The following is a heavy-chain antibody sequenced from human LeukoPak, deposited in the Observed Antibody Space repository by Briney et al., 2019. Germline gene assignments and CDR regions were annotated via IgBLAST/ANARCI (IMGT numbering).Heavy chain of an antibody. D-gene: IGHD3-9*01. CDR2: IYYSGST. CDR1: GGSISSSSYY. V-gene: IGHV4-39*01. Sequence: SETLSLTCTVSGGSISSSSYYRGWIRQPPGKGLEWIGSIYYSGSTYYNPSLKSRVTISVDTSKDQFSLKLSSVTAADTAVYYCARVGRYFDWSLDLYYFDYWGQGTLVTVSS. CDR3: ARVGRYFDWSLDLYYFDY. J-gene: IGHJ4*02.